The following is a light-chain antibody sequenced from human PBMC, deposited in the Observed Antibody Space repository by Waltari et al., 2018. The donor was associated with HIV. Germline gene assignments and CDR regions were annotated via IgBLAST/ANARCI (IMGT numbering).Light chain of an antibody. V-gene: IGLV1-40*01. J-gene: IGLJ2*01. Sequence: HSVLTHPPSVSGAPRHTVTISCTGSSSTIVPSYTVHWYQQVPGTAPKLLIFGNSNRPSGVPDRFSGSKSATSASLAITGLQAEDEADYYCQSYDSSLTVVIFGGGTKLTVL. CDR2: GNS. CDR1: SSTIVPSYT. CDR3: QSYDSSLTVVI.